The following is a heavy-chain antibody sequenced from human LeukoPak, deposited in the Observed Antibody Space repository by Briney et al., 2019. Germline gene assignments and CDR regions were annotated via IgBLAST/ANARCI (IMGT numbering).Heavy chain of an antibody. CDR1: GFTFSNYD. D-gene: IGHD6-19*01. Sequence: GGSLRLSCGASGFTFSNYDMHWVRQAPGKGLEWVASIRNDGNNRYYADSVKGRFTISRDNSKNTLYLQMNSLRAEDTAVYYCAKEYSSGWYSIDYWGQGTLVTVSS. V-gene: IGHV3-30*02. CDR3: AKEYSSGWYSIDY. J-gene: IGHJ4*02. CDR2: IRNDGNNR.